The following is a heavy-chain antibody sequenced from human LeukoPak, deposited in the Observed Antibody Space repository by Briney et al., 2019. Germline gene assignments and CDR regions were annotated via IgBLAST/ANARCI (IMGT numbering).Heavy chain of an antibody. CDR2: IYYSGST. CDR1: GGSISRYY. D-gene: IGHD1-7*01. J-gene: IGHJ6*03. CDR3: ARTGITGTTNYYHYYMDV. V-gene: IGHV4-59*08. Sequence: SDTLSLTCTVSGGSISRYYWSWIRQPPGKGLEWIGYIYYSGSTKYNPSLKSRVTISVDTSKNQFSLKLSSVTAADTAIYYCARTGITGTTNYYHYYMDVWGKGTTVTVSS.